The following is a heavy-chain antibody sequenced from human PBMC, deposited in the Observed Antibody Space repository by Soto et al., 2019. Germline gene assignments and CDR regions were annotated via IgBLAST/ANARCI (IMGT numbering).Heavy chain of an antibody. CDR1: GGSISSSDYY. CDR3: ASGNPHYCSSTSCLYFDY. V-gene: IGHV4-31*03. CDR2: IYSSGST. D-gene: IGHD2-2*01. J-gene: IGHJ4*02. Sequence: SETLSLTCTVSGGSISSSDYYWSWIRQHPGKSLERIGYIYSSGSTYYNPSLKSRVTISVDTSKNHFSLKLSFVTAADTAVYYCASGNPHYCSSTSCLYFDYWGQGTLVTVSS.